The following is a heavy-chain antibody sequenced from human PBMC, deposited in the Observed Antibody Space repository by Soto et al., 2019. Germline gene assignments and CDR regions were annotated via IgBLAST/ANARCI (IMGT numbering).Heavy chain of an antibody. D-gene: IGHD4-17*01. Sequence: SRRLSCAASGFTFSNAWMSWVRQAPGKWLEWVGRIKSKTDGGRTDYAAPVKGRFTISRDNSINLLYLQMNSLRTEDTAVYYCAHPRGYGVFDAYDFWGQG. V-gene: IGHV3-15*01. CDR2: IKSKTDGGRT. CDR1: GFTFSNAW. J-gene: IGHJ3*01. CDR3: AHPRGYGVFDAYDF.